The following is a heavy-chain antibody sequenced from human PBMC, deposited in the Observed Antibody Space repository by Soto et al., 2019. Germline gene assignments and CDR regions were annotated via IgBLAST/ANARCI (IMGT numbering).Heavy chain of an antibody. J-gene: IGHJ4*02. CDR3: ARAPGATRLDY. D-gene: IGHD1-26*01. V-gene: IGHV4-59*01. CDR2: IYYSGST. Sequence: LSLTCTVSGGSISSYYWSWIRQPPGKGLEWIGHIYYSGSTNYNPSLKSRVTVSVDTSKNQFSLKLSSVTAADTAVYYCARAPGATRLDYWGQGTLVTVSS. CDR1: GGSISSYY.